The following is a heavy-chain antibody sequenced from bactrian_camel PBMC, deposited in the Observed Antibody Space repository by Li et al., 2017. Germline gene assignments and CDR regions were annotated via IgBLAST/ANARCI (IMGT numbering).Heavy chain of an antibody. V-gene: IGHV3S40*01. CDR3: AAATSSWPNGLGTFCVRGLAYGD. Sequence: VQLVESGGGSVQTGGSLRLSCAASGYTYSRNCMGWFRQAPGKEREGVAAIYTRGVSTYYADSVKGRFTISQDKAKNTVYLQMSSLKPDDTAMYYCAAATSSWPNGLGTFCVRGLAYGDWGQGTQVTVS. J-gene: IGHJ4*01. D-gene: IGHD5*01. CDR2: IYTRGVST. CDR1: GYTYSRNC.